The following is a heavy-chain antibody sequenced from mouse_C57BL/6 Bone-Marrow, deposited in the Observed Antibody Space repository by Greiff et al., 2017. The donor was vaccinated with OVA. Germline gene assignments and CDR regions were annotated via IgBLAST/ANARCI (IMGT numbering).Heavy chain of an antibody. D-gene: IGHD1-2*01. CDR1: GYAFSSSW. J-gene: IGHJ3*01. CDR2: IYPGDGDT. V-gene: IGHV1-82*01. Sequence: VQLQQSGPELVKPGASVKISCKASGYAFSSSWMSWVKQRPGKGLEWIGRIYPGDGDTNYNGKFKGKATLTADKSSSTAYMQLSSLTSEDSAVYFCARSGPHYAWFAYWGQGTLVTVSA. CDR3: ARSGPHYAWFAY.